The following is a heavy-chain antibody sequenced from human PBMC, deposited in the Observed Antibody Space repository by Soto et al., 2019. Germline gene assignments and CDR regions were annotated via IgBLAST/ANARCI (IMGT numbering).Heavy chain of an antibody. V-gene: IGHV4-59*01. CDR1: GGSISGYY. Sequence: SETLSLTCTVSGGSISGYYWSVIRQPPGKGLEWIGYMYNTGSTVYNPSFKSRVTISVDTSKNQFSLKLNSVTAADTAVYYCARDLWGYCGTDCYPLDVWGQGTTVTVSS. D-gene: IGHD2-21*02. CDR3: ARDLWGYCGTDCYPLDV. J-gene: IGHJ6*02. CDR2: MYNTGST.